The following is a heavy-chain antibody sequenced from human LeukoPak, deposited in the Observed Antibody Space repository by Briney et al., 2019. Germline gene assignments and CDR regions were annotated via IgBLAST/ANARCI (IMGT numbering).Heavy chain of an antibody. CDR2: IYYSGST. CDR1: GGSISSGDYY. V-gene: IGHV4-39*01. D-gene: IGHD3-10*01. CDR3: ATGAPFDY. J-gene: IGHJ4*02. Sequence: SETLSLTCTVSGGSISSGDYYWCWIRQPPGKGLEWIGSIYYSGSTYYNPSLKSRVTISVDTSKNQFSLKLSSVTAADTAVYYCATGAPFDYWGQGTLVTVSS.